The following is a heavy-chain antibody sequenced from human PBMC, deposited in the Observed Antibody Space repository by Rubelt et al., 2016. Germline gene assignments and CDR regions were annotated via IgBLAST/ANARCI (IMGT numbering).Heavy chain of an antibody. V-gene: IGHV3-30*04. CDR2: ISYDGSNK. CDR1: GFTFSSYA. CDR3: ARARPYYDFWSGSPPPRYGMDV. D-gene: IGHD3-3*01. Sequence: RSLRLPCAASGFTFSSYAMHWVRQAPGKGLEWVAVISYDGSNKYYADSVKGRFTISRDNSKNTLYLQMNSLRAEDTAVYYCARARPYYDFWSGSPPPRYGMDVWGQGTTVTVSS. J-gene: IGHJ6*02.